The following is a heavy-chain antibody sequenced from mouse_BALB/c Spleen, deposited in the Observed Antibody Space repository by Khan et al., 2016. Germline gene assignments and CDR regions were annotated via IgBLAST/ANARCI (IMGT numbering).Heavy chain of an antibody. V-gene: IGHV5-6-3*01. Sequence: EVELVESGGGLVQPGGSLKLSCAASGFTFSTYAMSWVRQTPDKRLELVATINSNGGSTYYPYNVKGRFTISRDNAKNTLYLQMSSLKSEDTAMYYCARVRQAVDYWGQGTSVTVSS. D-gene: IGHD2-14*01. J-gene: IGHJ4*01. CDR3: ARVRQAVDY. CDR2: INSNGGST. CDR1: GFTFSTYA.